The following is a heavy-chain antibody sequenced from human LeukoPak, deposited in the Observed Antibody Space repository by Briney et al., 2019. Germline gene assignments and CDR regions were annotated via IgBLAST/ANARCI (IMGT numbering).Heavy chain of an antibody. CDR2: ISVYKGNT. J-gene: IGHJ3*01. CDR3: ARGLLGNSGYSPYDV. Sequence: ASVKVSCKASGYTFTSSGISWVRQAPGQGLEWMGWISVYKGNTKYAQKFQGRVTVTRDTSTSTVYLELRSLTSDDTAVYYCARGLLGNSGYSPYDVWGQGTMVTVSS. V-gene: IGHV1-18*01. CDR1: GYTFTSSG. D-gene: IGHD3-22*01.